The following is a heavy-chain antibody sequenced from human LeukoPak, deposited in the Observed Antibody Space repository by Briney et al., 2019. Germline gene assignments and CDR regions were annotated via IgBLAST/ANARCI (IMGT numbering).Heavy chain of an antibody. Sequence: GGSLRLSCAASGFTFSAYAIHWVRQAPGRGLEWVAVISYDESNKYYADSVKGRFTISRDNSKNTLYLQMNSLRGEDTAVYYCARDGPTMIVVTPRYWGQGTLVTVSS. CDR1: GFTFSAYA. V-gene: IGHV3-30-3*01. CDR2: ISYDESNK. CDR3: ARDGPTMIVVTPRY. D-gene: IGHD3-22*01. J-gene: IGHJ4*02.